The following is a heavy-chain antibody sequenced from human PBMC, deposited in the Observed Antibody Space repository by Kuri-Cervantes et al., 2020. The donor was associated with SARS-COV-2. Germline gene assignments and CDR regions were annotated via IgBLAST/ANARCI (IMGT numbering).Heavy chain of an antibody. Sequence: SETLSLTCTVSGGSISSGSYYWSWIRQPAGKGLEWIGYIYTSGSTNYNPSLKSRVTISVDTSKNQFSLKLSSVTAADTAVCYCARARSMITFGGVIDPYNWFDPWGQGTLVTVSS. CDR1: GGSISSGSYY. CDR2: IYTSGST. V-gene: IGHV4-61*09. D-gene: IGHD3-16*02. CDR3: ARARSMITFGGVIDPYNWFDP. J-gene: IGHJ5*02.